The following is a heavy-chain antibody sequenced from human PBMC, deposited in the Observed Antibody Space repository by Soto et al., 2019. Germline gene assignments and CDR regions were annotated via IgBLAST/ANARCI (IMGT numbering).Heavy chain of an antibody. Sequence: GGSLRLSCAASGFTFDDYAMHWVRQAPGKGLEWVSGISWNSGSIGYADSVKGRFTISRDNAKNSLYLQMNSLRAEDTALYYCAKDHLAVARDGDAFDIWGQGTMVTVSS. CDR2: ISWNSGSI. D-gene: IGHD6-19*01. CDR3: AKDHLAVARDGDAFDI. CDR1: GFTFDDYA. J-gene: IGHJ3*02. V-gene: IGHV3-9*01.